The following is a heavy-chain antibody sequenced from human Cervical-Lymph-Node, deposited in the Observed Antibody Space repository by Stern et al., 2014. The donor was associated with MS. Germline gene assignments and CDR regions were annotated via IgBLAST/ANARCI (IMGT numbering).Heavy chain of an antibody. CDR1: GGTISSYY. CDR3: ARGATQAFDP. V-gene: IGHV4-59*01. J-gene: IGHJ5*01. Sequence: QLQLQESGPGLVKPSETLSLTCTVSGGTISSYYWSWIRQPPGKGLEWIGYIYYSGSTNNNPSLKIRVTISVDTSKNQCSLKLSSVTAADTAVYYCARGATQAFDPWGQGTLVTVSS. CDR2: IYYSGST.